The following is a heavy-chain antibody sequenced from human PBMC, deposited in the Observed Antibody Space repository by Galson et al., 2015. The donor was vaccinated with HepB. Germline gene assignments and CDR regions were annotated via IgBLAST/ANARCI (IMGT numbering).Heavy chain of an antibody. J-gene: IGHJ4*02. V-gene: IGHV3-23*01. CDR2: ISGSGTGT. CDR1: GFNFSNNA. Sequence: SLRLSCAASGFNFSNNAMSWVRQAPGKGLEWVAGISGSGTGTFYADSVKGRFTISRDNSKNSLYLQMNSLRAEDSALYYCAKDGVLFKIVGYFDYWGRGTLVTVSS. D-gene: IGHD2-8*01. CDR3: AKDGVLFKIVGYFDY.